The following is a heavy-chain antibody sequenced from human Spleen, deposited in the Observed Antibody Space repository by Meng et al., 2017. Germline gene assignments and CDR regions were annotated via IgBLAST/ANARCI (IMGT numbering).Heavy chain of an antibody. Sequence: GGSLRLSCAASEFTFSNYAMHWVRQARGKGLEWVAVVSSDGSSKDYADSVKGRFTISRDNSQNTLYLEMNSLRVEDTAVYYCTRSYYYDSTGYTQDFDYWGLGTLVTVSS. CDR2: VSSDGSSK. D-gene: IGHD3-22*01. J-gene: IGHJ4*02. V-gene: IGHV3-30*01. CDR3: TRSYYYDSTGYTQDFDY. CDR1: EFTFSNYA.